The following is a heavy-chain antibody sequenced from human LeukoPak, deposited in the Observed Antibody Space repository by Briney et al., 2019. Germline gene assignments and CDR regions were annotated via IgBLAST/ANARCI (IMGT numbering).Heavy chain of an antibody. CDR1: GGTFSSYA. J-gene: IGHJ4*02. Sequence: ASVKVSCKASGGTFSSYAISWVRQAPGQGLEWMGRIIPIFGTANYAQKFQGRVTITTDESTNTAYMELSSLRSEDTAVYYCARYIVGAYFDYWGQGTLVTVSS. CDR2: IIPIFGTA. V-gene: IGHV1-69*05. CDR3: ARYIVGAYFDY. D-gene: IGHD1-26*01.